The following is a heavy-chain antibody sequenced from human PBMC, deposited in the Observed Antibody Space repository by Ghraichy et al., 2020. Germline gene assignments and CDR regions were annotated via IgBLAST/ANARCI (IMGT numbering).Heavy chain of an antibody. D-gene: IGHD1-26*01. CDR2: ISISGGSA. CDR1: AFTFTSYA. V-gene: IGHV3-23*01. J-gene: IGHJ4*02. Sequence: GGSLRLSCTASAFTFTSYAISLVRQAPGQKLEWVSTISISGGSAYYADSVKGRFTISRDISKNTLYLQMNSLRAEDTAVYYCAKKIRISGSYSFWGQGTLFTV. CDR3: AKKIRISGSYSF.